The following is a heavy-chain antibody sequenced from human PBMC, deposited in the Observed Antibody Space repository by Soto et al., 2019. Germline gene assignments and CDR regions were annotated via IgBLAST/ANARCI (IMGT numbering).Heavy chain of an antibody. J-gene: IGHJ6*02. V-gene: IGHV4-59*01. D-gene: IGHD5-18*01. CDR2: IYYSGST. Sequence: SETLSLTCTVSGGSISSYYWSWIRQPPGKGLEWTGYIYYSGSTNYNPSLKSRVTISVDTSKNQFSLKLSSVTAADTAVYYCATAKRGYSYGQGYYYYYGMDVWGQGTTVTVSS. CDR3: ATAKRGYSYGQGYYYYYGMDV. CDR1: GGSISSYY.